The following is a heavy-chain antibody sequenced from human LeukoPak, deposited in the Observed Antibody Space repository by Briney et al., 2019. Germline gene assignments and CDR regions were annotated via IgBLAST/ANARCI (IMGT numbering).Heavy chain of an antibody. CDR3: ARDIYGRYFDWLSPGAFDI. Sequence: PGRSLRLSCAASGFTFDDYAMHWVRQAPGKGLEWVSGISWNSGSIGYADSVKGRFTISRDNAKNSLYLQMNSLRAEDTAVYYCARDIYGRYFDWLSPGAFDIWGQGTMVTVSS. CDR1: GFTFDDYA. D-gene: IGHD3-9*01. CDR2: ISWNSGSI. J-gene: IGHJ3*02. V-gene: IGHV3-9*01.